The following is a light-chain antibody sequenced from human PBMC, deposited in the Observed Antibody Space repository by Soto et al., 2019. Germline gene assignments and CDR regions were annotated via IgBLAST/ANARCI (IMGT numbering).Light chain of an antibody. V-gene: IGKV3-11*01. CDR3: QQRSNWPLT. CDR2: DAS. CDR1: QSVSSY. Sequence: ETVMTQSPATLSSSPGERATLSCRASQSVSSYLAWYQQKPGQAPRLLIYDASNRATGIPARFSGSGSGTDFTLTISSLEPEDFAVYYCQQRSNWPLTFGGGTKVDIK. J-gene: IGKJ4*01.